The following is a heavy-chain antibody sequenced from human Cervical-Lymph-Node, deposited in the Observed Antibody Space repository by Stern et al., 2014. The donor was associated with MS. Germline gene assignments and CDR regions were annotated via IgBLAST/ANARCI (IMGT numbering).Heavy chain of an antibody. CDR2: IYWDDDK. CDR1: GLSLNTSGVG. J-gene: IGHJ4*02. D-gene: IGHD3-16*01. V-gene: IGHV2-5*02. Sequence: QVTLKESGPTLVKPTQTLTLTCTFSGLSLNTSGVGVGWMRQPPGKALHWLALIYWDDDKRYSPSLASRLTVTKDTSKNQVVLTMTNMDPVDTATYYCAHSETIMAPYYFDYWGQGILVTVSS. CDR3: AHSETIMAPYYFDY.